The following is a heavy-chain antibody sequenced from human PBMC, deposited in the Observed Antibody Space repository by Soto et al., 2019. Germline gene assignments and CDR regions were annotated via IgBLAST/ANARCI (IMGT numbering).Heavy chain of an antibody. J-gene: IGHJ5*02. D-gene: IGHD3-22*01. CDR1: GYSISSGYY. CDR3: ARRRTYYYDSSGNWFDP. V-gene: IGHV4-38-2*01. Sequence: SETLSLTCAVSGYSISSGYYWGWIRQPPGKGLEWIGGIYHSGRTYYNPSLKSRVTISVDTSKNQFSLKLTSVTAADTAVYYWARRRTYYYDSSGNWFDPWGQGTLVTVSP. CDR2: IYHSGRT.